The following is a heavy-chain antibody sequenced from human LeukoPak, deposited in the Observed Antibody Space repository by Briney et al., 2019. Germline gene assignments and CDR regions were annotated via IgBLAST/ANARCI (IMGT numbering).Heavy chain of an antibody. Sequence: SVKVSCKASGGTFSNYAISWVRQAPGQGLEWMGGINPIFGSANYAQKFQGRVTITADESTSTAYMELTSLRSEDTAVYYCATVVNSYDSSGRYAFDIWGQGTMVTVSS. CDR3: ATVVNSYDSSGRYAFDI. J-gene: IGHJ3*02. CDR1: GGTFSNYA. D-gene: IGHD3-22*01. V-gene: IGHV1-69*13. CDR2: INPIFGSA.